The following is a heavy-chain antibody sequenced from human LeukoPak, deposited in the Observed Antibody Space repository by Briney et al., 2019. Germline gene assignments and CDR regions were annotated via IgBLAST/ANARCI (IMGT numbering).Heavy chain of an antibody. D-gene: IGHD2-15*01. V-gene: IGHV3-30-3*01. J-gene: IGHJ3*02. CDR2: ISYDGSNK. CDR3: ARDPRSVLLAHDAFDI. Sequence: GGSLRLSCAASGFTFRSYAMHWVRQAPGKGLEWVAVISYDGSNKYYADSVKGRFTISRDNSKNTLYLQMNSLRAEDTAVYYCARDPRSVLLAHDAFDIWGQGTMVTVSS. CDR1: GFTFRSYA.